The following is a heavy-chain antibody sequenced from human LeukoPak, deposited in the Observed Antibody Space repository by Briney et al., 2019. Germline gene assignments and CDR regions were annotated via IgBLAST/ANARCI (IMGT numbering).Heavy chain of an antibody. D-gene: IGHD3-9*01. CDR3: ARSVFGILTGLGDWFDP. CDR2: INPNSGGT. J-gene: IGHJ5*02. V-gene: IGHV1-2*02. CDR1: GYTFTGYY. Sequence: ASVKVSCKASGYTFTGYYMHWVRQAPGQGLEWMGWINPNSGGTNYAQKFQGRVTMTRDTSISTAYMELSGLRSDDTAVYYCARSVFGILTGLGDWFDPWGQGTLVTVSS.